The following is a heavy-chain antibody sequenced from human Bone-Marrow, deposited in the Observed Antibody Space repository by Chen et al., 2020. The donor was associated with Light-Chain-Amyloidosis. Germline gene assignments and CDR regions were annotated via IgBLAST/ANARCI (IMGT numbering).Heavy chain of an antibody. J-gene: IGHJ3*02. CDR2: ISRGGGST. CDR1: GFTFNTYA. Sequence: LESGGGLIQPGGSLRLSCAASGFTFNTYALSWVRQAPGKGLEWVSAISRGGGSTYYADSVNGRFTISRDNSRNTLYLQMNSLRAEDTAMYYCVRHLGAWDDRDAFDIWGQGTMVTVSS. V-gene: IGHV3-23*01. CDR3: VRHLGAWDDRDAFDI. D-gene: IGHD1-1*01.